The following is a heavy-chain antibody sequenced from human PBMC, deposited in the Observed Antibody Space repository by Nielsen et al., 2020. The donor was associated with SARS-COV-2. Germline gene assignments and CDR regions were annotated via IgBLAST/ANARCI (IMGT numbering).Heavy chain of an antibody. CDR2: IYYSGST. CDR1: DASVSRGEYY. Sequence: SETLSLTCTVSDASVSRGEYYWNWVRQPPGKGLEWIGFIYYSGSTKYNPSLKSRLTISLDTSRNQCSLRLNSVTAADTAMYYCAARLYYGSGRALGYWGQGTLVTVSS. J-gene: IGHJ4*02. D-gene: IGHD3-10*01. CDR3: AARLYYGSGRALGY. V-gene: IGHV4-30-4*01.